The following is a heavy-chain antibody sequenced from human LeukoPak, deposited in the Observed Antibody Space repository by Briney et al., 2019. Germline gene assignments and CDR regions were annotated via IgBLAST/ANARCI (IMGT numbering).Heavy chain of an antibody. J-gene: IGHJ6*02. CDR1: GYTFTSYY. Sequence: ASVTVSCKASGYTFTSYYMHWVRQAPGQGLEWMGVINPSGGSTSYAQKFQGRVTMTRDTSTSTVYMELSSLRSEDTAVYYCARGPSRSGYYYYYGMDVWGQGTTVTVSS. CDR3: ARGPSRSGYYYYYGMDV. V-gene: IGHV1-46*01. D-gene: IGHD3-10*01. CDR2: INPSGGST.